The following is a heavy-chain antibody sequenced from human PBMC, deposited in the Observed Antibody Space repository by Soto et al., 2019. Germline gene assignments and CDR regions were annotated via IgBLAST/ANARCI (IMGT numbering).Heavy chain of an antibody. V-gene: IGHV3-23*01. CDR2: VSATAGTT. CDR1: GFTLNNNG. CDR3: AKDRLAGGFDY. J-gene: IGHJ4*02. Sequence: PGGSLRLSCAASGFTLNNNGMHWVRQAPGKGLEWVSLVSATAGTTYYTDSVKGRFTISRDNSRNTVYLQMNSLRADDTAVYYCAKDRLAGGFDYWGQGTLVTVSS. D-gene: IGHD3-16*01.